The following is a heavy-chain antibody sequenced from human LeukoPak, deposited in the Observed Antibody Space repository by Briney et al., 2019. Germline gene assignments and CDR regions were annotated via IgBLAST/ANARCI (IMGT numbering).Heavy chain of an antibody. CDR2: ISAYNGNT. CDR3: ARLWFGELFRYFDY. J-gene: IGHJ4*02. Sequence: ASVKVSCKASGYTFTSYGISWVRQAPGQGLESMGWISAYNGNTNYAQKLRGRVTMTTDTSTSTAYMELRSLRSDDTAVYYCARLWFGELFRYFDYWGQGTLVTVSS. D-gene: IGHD3-10*01. V-gene: IGHV1-18*01. CDR1: GYTFTSYG.